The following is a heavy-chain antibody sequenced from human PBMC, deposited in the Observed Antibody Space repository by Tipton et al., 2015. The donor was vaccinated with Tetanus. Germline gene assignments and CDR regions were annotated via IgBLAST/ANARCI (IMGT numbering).Heavy chain of an antibody. J-gene: IGHJ4*02. D-gene: IGHD5-18*01. V-gene: IGHV4-39*01. Sequence: TLSLTCSLSGGSLSSGTFYWDWIRQRPGKGLEWIGNISYSGSTSYSPSLKSRVTMSVDTSRNQFSLNLTSVTAADTAVYYCARHLTYTYTSRYFDYWGLGTLVTVSS. CDR2: ISYSGST. CDR1: GGSLSSGTFY. CDR3: ARHLTYTYTSRYFDY.